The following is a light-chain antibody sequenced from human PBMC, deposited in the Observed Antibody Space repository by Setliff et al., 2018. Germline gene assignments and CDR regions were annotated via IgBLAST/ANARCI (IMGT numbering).Light chain of an antibody. Sequence: QSALTQPAAVSGSPGQSIAISCTGTSRDVGGYNYVSWYQQHPGKAPKLMIYEVTKRPSGVSDRFSGSKSGNTASLTISGLQAEDEADYYCLSYTSETTHALFAGGTKVTVL. V-gene: IGLV2-14*03. CDR2: EVT. CDR1: SRDVGGYNY. J-gene: IGLJ2*01. CDR3: LSYTSETTHAL.